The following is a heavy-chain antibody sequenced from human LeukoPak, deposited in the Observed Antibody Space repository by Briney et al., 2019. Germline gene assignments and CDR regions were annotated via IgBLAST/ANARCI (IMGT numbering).Heavy chain of an antibody. CDR3: AREEEAAALDP. J-gene: IGHJ5*02. CDR2: ISSSSSYI. V-gene: IGHV3-21*01. Sequence: GGSLRLSCLASGFTFSSYSMNWVRQAPGKGLEWVPSISSSSSYIYYADSVKGRFTISRDNAKNSLYLQMNSLRAEDTAVYYCAREEEAAALDPWGQGTLVTVSS. CDR1: GFTFSSYS. D-gene: IGHD6-13*01.